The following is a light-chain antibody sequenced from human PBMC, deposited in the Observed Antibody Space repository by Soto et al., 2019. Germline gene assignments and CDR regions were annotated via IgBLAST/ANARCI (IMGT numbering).Light chain of an antibody. V-gene: IGKV1-9*01. J-gene: IGKJ2*01. CDR3: QQLNSYSYT. Sequence: DIQLTQSPSFLSASVGGRVTITCRASQGISSYLAWYQQKPGKAPKLLIYSAYTLQSGVPSRLSGGGSGTEFTITISSLQPEDFAIYFCQQLNSYSYTFGQGTKLEIK. CDR2: SAY. CDR1: QGISSY.